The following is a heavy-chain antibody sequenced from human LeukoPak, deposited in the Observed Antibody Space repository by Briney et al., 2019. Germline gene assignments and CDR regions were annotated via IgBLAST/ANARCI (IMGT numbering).Heavy chain of an antibody. D-gene: IGHD4-17*01. CDR2: ISWNSGSI. V-gene: IGHV3-9*01. J-gene: IGHJ4*02. Sequence: QPGRSLRLSCAASGFTFDGYAMHWVRQAPGKGLEWVSGISWNSGSIGYADSVKGRFTISRDNAKNSLYLQMNSLRAEDTALYYCAKAPIATVIPTYFDYWGQGTLVTVSS. CDR1: GFTFDGYA. CDR3: AKAPIATVIPTYFDY.